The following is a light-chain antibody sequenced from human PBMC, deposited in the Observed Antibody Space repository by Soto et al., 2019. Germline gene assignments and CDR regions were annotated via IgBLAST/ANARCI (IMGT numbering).Light chain of an antibody. CDR1: SSNVGDNP. CDR3: AAWDDSLNAL. CDR2: IND. Sequence: QSVLTQPPSASGTPGQRITISCSGSSSNVGDNPVNWYQQLPGAAPTLLIYINDQRPSGVPDRCSGSKSGTSASLAISGLQPEDEADYYCAAWDDSLNALFGTGTKGTVL. J-gene: IGLJ1*01. V-gene: IGLV1-44*01.